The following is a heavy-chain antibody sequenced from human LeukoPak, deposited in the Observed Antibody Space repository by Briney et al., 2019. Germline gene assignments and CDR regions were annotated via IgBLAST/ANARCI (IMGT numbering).Heavy chain of an antibody. CDR3: ARHGSGWSFDY. CDR2: ISYSGST. D-gene: IGHD6-19*01. V-gene: IGHV4-59*08. Sequence: PSETLSLTCTDSGGSISGYYWSWIWQPPGKGLEWIGYISYSGSTNHNPSLKSRVSISVDTSKNQFSLNLNSVTAADTAVFYCARHGSGWSFDYWGQGTLVTVSS. J-gene: IGHJ4*02. CDR1: GGSISGYY.